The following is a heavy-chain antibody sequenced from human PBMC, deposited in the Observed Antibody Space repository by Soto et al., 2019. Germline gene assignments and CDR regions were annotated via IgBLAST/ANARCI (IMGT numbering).Heavy chain of an antibody. J-gene: IGHJ6*03. D-gene: IGHD2-2*01. Sequence: EVQLVESGGTLVQPGRSLRLSCAASGFSFDEYAMHWVRQVPVKGLEWVSGVSWNSGTVGYGDSVKGRFTISRDNDKNSLYLQMNSLRAEDTAMYYCAKGFCSSAKCYTYSYMDVWGKGTAVTVSS. CDR2: VSWNSGTV. CDR3: AKGFCSSAKCYTYSYMDV. V-gene: IGHV3-9*01. CDR1: GFSFDEYA.